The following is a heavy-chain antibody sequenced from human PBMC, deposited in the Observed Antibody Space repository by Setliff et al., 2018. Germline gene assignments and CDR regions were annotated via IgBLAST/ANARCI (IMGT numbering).Heavy chain of an antibody. Sequence: SETLSLTCTVSGGSISSASYYWSWIRQPAGKGLEWIGHIYTSWSSNYNPSLKSRVTITVDTSKNQFSLKLSPVTAADTAVYYCARSDGGSSGLDYWGQGTLVTVSS. CDR3: ARSDGGSSGLDY. CDR2: IYTSWSS. D-gene: IGHD2-15*01. V-gene: IGHV4-61*09. J-gene: IGHJ4*02. CDR1: GGSISSASYY.